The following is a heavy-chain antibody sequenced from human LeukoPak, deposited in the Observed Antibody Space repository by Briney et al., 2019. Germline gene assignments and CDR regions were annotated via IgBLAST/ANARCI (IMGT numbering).Heavy chain of an antibody. Sequence: ASVKVSCKASGYTFTGYYMHWVRQAPGQGLEWMGWISAYNGNTNYAQKLQGRVTMTTDTSTSTAYMELRSLRSDDTAVYYCARGVLLQGRGAFDIWGQGAMVTVSS. D-gene: IGHD3-10*01. CDR3: ARGVLLQGRGAFDI. CDR2: ISAYNGNT. V-gene: IGHV1-18*04. CDR1: GYTFTGYY. J-gene: IGHJ3*02.